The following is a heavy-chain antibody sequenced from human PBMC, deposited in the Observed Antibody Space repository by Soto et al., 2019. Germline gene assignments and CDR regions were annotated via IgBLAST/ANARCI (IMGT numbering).Heavy chain of an antibody. CDR3: ARVGPRVPFYYDSSPYTFENWFDP. J-gene: IGHJ5*02. CDR1: GYSISSGYY. CDR2: IYHDGST. D-gene: IGHD3-22*01. Sequence: KASETLSLPCAVSGYSISSGYYWGLLRQPPVKGLEWTGSIYHDGSTYYNPSLNSRVTLSIDMTNNHVSLILTSVTAEAPADYYGARVGPRVPFYYDSSPYTFENWFDPWGQGTPVTVSS. V-gene: IGHV4-38-2*01.